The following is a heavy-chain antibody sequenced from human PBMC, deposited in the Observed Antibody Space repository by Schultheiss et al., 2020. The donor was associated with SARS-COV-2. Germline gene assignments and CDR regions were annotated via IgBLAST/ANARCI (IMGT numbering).Heavy chain of an antibody. CDR3: SVAAIPRNYYYYYMDV. CDR2: ISGSGGST. V-gene: IGHV3-23*01. D-gene: IGHD2-2*02. J-gene: IGHJ6*03. Sequence: GGSLRLSCAASGFTFSSYAMHWVRQAPGKGLEWVSAISGSGGSTYYADSVKGRFTISRDNSKNTLYLQMNSLRAEDTAVYYCSVAAIPRNYYYYYMDVWGKGTTVTVSS. CDR1: GFTFSSYA.